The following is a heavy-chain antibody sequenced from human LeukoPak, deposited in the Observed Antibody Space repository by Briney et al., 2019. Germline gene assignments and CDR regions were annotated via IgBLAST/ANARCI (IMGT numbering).Heavy chain of an antibody. V-gene: IGHV3-33*01. D-gene: IGHD6-19*01. J-gene: IGHJ4*02. CDR1: GFTFSSYG. CDR3: ARGRIAVAGPFDY. Sequence: GGSLRLSCAASGFTFSSYGMHWVRQAPGKGLEWVAVIWYDGSNKYYADSVKGRFTISRDNSKNTLYLQMNSLRAEDTAVYYCARGRIAVAGPFDYWGQGTLVTVSS. CDR2: IWYDGSNK.